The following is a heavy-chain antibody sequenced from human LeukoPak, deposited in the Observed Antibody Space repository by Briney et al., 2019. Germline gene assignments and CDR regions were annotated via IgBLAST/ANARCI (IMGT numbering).Heavy chain of an antibody. J-gene: IGHJ6*02. D-gene: IGHD6-13*01. V-gene: IGHV3-30-3*01. CDR1: GFTFSSYA. CDR3: ARGYSSSWFYYYYGMDV. Sequence: GGSLRLSCAASGFTFSSYAMHWVRQAPGKGLEWVAVISYDGSNKYYADSVKGRFTISRDNSKNTLYLQMNSPRAEDTAVYYCARGYSSSWFYYYYGMDVWGQGTTVTVSS. CDR2: ISYDGSNK.